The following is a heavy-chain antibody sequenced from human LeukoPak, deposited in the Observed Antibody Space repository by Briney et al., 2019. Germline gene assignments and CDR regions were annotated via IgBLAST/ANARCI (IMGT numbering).Heavy chain of an antibody. D-gene: IGHD2-2*01. J-gene: IGHJ4*02. CDR1: GFTFDDYA. V-gene: IGHV3-43*02. CDR2: ISGDGGST. CDR3: AKDSCSSTSCYVEY. Sequence: GGPLRLSCAASGFTFDDYAMHWVRQAPGKGLEWVSLISGDGGSTYYADSVKGRFTVSRDNSKNSLYVQMNSLRTEDTALYYCAKDSCSSTSCYVEYWGQGTLVTVSS.